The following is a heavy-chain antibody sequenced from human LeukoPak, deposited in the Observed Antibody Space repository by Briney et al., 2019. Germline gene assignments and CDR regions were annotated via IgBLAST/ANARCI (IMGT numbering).Heavy chain of an antibody. CDR1: GFTFSSYA. D-gene: IGHD6-19*01. Sequence: EGSLRLSCAASGFTFSSYAIHWVRRAPGKGLEYVSGISYDGTGTYYANSVKGRFTISRDNSRNTLYLQMGSLRAEDMAVYYCARVGASGWFAYWGQGTLVTVSS. CDR3: ARVGASGWFAY. V-gene: IGHV3-64*01. CDR2: ISYDGTGT. J-gene: IGHJ5*01.